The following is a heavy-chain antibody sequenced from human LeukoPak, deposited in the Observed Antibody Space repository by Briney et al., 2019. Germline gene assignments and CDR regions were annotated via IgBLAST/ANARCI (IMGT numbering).Heavy chain of an antibody. Sequence: PGGSLRLSCAASGFIFRNYWMAWVRQAPGKGLEWVGRIKSKTDGGTTDYAAPVKGRFTISRDDKKNTLYLQMNSLKTEDTAVYYCITGVAGNFDYWGQGTLVTVSS. CDR2: IKSKTDGGTT. J-gene: IGHJ4*02. V-gene: IGHV3-15*01. D-gene: IGHD2-15*01. CDR3: ITGVAGNFDY. CDR1: GFIFRNYW.